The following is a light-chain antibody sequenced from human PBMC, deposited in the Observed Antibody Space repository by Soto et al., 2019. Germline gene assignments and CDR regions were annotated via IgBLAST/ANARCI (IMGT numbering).Light chain of an antibody. V-gene: IGKV3-15*01. Sequence: EIVMTQSPATLSVSPGERGTISCRASQSVYSNLAWYQQKPGQAPRLLIYHASTRATGIPARFSGGGSGTEFTLTISSLQSEDFAVYYCQQYTKWPLTFGGGTKVEIK. CDR1: QSVYSN. J-gene: IGKJ4*01. CDR2: HAS. CDR3: QQYTKWPLT.